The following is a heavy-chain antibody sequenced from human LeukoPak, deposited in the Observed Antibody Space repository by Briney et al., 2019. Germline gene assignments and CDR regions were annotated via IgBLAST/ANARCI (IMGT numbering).Heavy chain of an antibody. V-gene: IGHV1-18*01. Sequence: ASVKVSCKASGYTFTSHGISWVRQAPGHGLEWMGWISAYNGNTNYAQKLQGRVTMTTDTSTSTAYMELRSLRSDDTAVYYCARGLAVAGNYYFDYWGQGTLVTVSS. CDR3: ARGLAVAGNYYFDY. D-gene: IGHD6-19*01. J-gene: IGHJ4*02. CDR1: GYTFTSHG. CDR2: ISAYNGNT.